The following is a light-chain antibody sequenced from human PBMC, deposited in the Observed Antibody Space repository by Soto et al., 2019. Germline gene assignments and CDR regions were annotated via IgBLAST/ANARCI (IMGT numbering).Light chain of an antibody. J-gene: IGKJ2*01. Sequence: EIVLTQSPATLSLSPGERATLSCRASQSVSSYLAWYQQKPGQAPRLLIYDASNRATGIPARFSGSGSGTDFTLTISSLETEDFAVYYCQQRSNWPPYTFGQGTXMXIK. CDR3: QQRSNWPPYT. CDR2: DAS. V-gene: IGKV3-11*01. CDR1: QSVSSY.